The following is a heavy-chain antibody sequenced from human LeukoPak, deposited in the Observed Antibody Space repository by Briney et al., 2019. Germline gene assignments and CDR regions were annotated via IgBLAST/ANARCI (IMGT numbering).Heavy chain of an antibody. CDR1: GFTFSSYG. CDR2: IRYDGSNK. V-gene: IGHV3-30*02. J-gene: IGHJ4*02. CDR3: ARDDDYDSSGYAIDY. Sequence: GGSLRLSCAASGFTFSSYGMHWVRQAPGKGLEWVAFIRYDGSNKYYADSVKGRFTISRDNSKNTLYLQMNSLRAEDTAVYYCARDDDYDSSGYAIDYWGQGTLVTVSS. D-gene: IGHD3-22*01.